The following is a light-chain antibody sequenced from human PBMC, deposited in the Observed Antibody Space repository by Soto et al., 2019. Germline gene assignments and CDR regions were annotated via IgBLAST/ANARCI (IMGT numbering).Light chain of an antibody. J-gene: IGLJ2*01. CDR2: GNG. V-gene: IGLV1-40*01. CDR1: SSNIGAGHD. Sequence: QSVLTQPPSVSGAPGQRVTISCTGSSSNIGAGHDVHWYQQLPGTAPKLLIYGNGNRPSGVPDRFSGSKSGTSASLAITGLQAEDEADYYCSSQTGSATVLFGGGTKLTVL. CDR3: SSQTGSATVL.